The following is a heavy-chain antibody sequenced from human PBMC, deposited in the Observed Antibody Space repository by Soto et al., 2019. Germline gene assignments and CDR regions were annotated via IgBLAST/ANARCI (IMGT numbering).Heavy chain of an antibody. CDR1: GFTFSSYA. CDR2: ISGSGGST. V-gene: IGHV3-23*01. D-gene: IGHD1-26*01. J-gene: IGHJ4*02. CDR3: AKDRIGQWELEGTDY. Sequence: VQLLESGGGLVQPGGSLRLSCAASGFTFSSYAMSWVRQAPGKGLEWVSAISGSGGSTYYADSVKGRFTISRDNSKNTLYQQMNSLRAEDTAVYYCAKDRIGQWELEGTDYWGQGPLVTVSS.